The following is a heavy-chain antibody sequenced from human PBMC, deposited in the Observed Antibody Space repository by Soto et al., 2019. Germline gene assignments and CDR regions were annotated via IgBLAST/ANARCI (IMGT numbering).Heavy chain of an antibody. Sequence: EVQLVESGGGLVKPGGSLRLSCAASGFTFSSYSMNWVRQAPGKGLEWVSSISSSSSYIYYADSVKGRFTISRDNAKNSLYLQMKSLRAEDTAVYYCARGEIGYDYIWGSYRFFYFDYWGQGTLVTVSS. D-gene: IGHD3-16*02. V-gene: IGHV3-21*01. CDR1: GFTFSSYS. J-gene: IGHJ4*02. CDR3: ARGEIGYDYIWGSYRFFYFDY. CDR2: ISSSSSYI.